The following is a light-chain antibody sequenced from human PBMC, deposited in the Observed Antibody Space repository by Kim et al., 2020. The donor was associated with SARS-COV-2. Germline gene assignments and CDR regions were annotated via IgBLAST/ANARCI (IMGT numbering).Light chain of an antibody. V-gene: IGLV1-51*01. CDR2: DNN. CDR1: SSNIGNNY. CDR3: GTWDSSLSAL. Sequence: QSVLTQPPSVSAAPGQKVTISCSGSSSNIGNNYVSWYQQHPGTAPKLLIYDNNKRPSGMPDRFFGSKSGTSATLGITGLQTGDEADYYCGTWDSSLSALFGGGTKLTVL. J-gene: IGLJ2*01.